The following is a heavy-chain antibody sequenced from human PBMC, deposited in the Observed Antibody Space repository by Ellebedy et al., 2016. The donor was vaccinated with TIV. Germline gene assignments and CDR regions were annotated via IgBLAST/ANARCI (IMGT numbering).Heavy chain of an antibody. CDR2: ISSSGHST. CDR3: AKLAGVVGARYFDL. J-gene: IGHJ2*01. Sequence: GESLKISCGASGFAFSSNWMYWVRQDPGKGLEWVAIISSSGHSTYYADSVKGRFTISRDNSKNTLYLQLNSLKAEDTAVYYCAKLAGVVGARYFDLWGRGTLVTVSS. D-gene: IGHD1-26*01. CDR1: GFAFSSNW. V-gene: IGHV3-23*01.